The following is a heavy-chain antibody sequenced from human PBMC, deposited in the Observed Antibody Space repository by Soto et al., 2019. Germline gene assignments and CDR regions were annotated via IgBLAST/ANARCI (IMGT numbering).Heavy chain of an antibody. CDR1: GFTFSDYY. D-gene: IGHD3-22*01. J-gene: IGHJ4*02. CDR2: ISSSSSYT. V-gene: IGHV3-11*06. CDR3: ASLMIVVVTEEYYFDY. Sequence: SGGSLRLSCAASGFTFSDYYMSWIRQAPGKGLEWVSYISSSSSYTNYADSVKGRFTISRDNAKDSLYLQMTSLRAEDTAVYYCASLMIVVVTEEYYFDYWCQGTLVTVSS.